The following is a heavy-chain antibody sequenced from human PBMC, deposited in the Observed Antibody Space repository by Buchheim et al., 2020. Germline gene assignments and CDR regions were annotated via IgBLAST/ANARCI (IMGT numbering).Heavy chain of an antibody. CDR3: GRGLYSNYARYYDGMDV. V-gene: IGHV4-59*01. D-gene: IGHD4-11*01. CDR2: IYYSGST. CDR1: GGSISGYY. J-gene: IGHJ6*02. Sequence: QVQLQESGPGLVKPSETLSLTCTVSGGSISGYYWSWIRQPPGKGLEWIGDIYYSGSTNYNPSLKSRVTISVDTSKNQFSLKLSSVSAADTAVYYCGRGLYSNYARYYDGMDVWGQGTT.